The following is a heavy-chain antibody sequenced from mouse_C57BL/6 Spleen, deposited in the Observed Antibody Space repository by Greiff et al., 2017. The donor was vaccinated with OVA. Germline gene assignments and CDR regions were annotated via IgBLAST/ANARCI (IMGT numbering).Heavy chain of an antibody. CDR3: ARGDSSGDFFAY. D-gene: IGHD3-2*02. V-gene: IGHV1-50*01. J-gene: IGHJ3*01. Sequence: QVQLQQPGAELVKPGASVKLSCKASGYTFTSYWMQWVKQRPGQGLEWIGEIDPSDSYTNYNQKFKGKATLTVDTSSSTAYMQLSSLTSEDSAVYYCARGDSSGDFFAYWGQGTLVTVSA. CDR1: GYTFTSYW. CDR2: IDPSDSYT.